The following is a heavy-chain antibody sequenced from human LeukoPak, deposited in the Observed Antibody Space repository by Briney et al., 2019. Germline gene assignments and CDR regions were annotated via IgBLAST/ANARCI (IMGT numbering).Heavy chain of an antibody. CDR1: GFTFYDYA. V-gene: IGHV3-9*01. CDR2: ISWNSGSI. J-gene: IGHJ5*02. D-gene: IGHD6-13*01. CDR3: AKDGRVDSSWYTNWFDP. Sequence: PGGSLRLSCAASGFTFYDYAMHWVRQAPGKGLEWVSGISWNSGSIGYADSVKGRFTISRDNAKNSLYLQMNSLRAEDTALYYCAKDGRVDSSWYTNWFDPWGQGTLVTVSS.